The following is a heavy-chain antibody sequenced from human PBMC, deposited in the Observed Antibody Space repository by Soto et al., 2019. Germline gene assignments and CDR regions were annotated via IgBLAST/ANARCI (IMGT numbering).Heavy chain of an antibody. Sequence: ASVKVSCKASGGTFSSYTISWVRQAPGQGLEWMGRIIPILGIANYAQKFQGRVTITADKSTSTAYMELSSLRSEDTAVYYCALGYCSSTSCLTHYFDYWGQGTLVTVSS. D-gene: IGHD2-2*01. J-gene: IGHJ4*02. CDR2: IIPILGIA. V-gene: IGHV1-69*02. CDR3: ALGYCSSTSCLTHYFDY. CDR1: GGTFSSYT.